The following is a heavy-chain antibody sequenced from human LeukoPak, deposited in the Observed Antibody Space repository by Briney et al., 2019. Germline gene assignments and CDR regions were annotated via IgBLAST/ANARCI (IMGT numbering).Heavy chain of an antibody. Sequence: SETLSLTCAVYGGSFSGYYWSWIRQPPGKGLEWIGEINHSGSTNYNPSLKSRVTISVDTSKNQFSLKLSSVTAADTAVYYCARDAPGSSWFDYWGQGTLVTVSS. CDR1: GGSFSGYY. CDR3: ARDAPGSSWFDY. J-gene: IGHJ4*02. CDR2: INHSGST. V-gene: IGHV4-34*01. D-gene: IGHD6-13*01.